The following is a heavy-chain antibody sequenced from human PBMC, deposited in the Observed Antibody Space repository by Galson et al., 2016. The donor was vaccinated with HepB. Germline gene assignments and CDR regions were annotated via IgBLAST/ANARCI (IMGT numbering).Heavy chain of an antibody. J-gene: IGHJ5*02. CDR1: GFTFSGSA. V-gene: IGHV3-73*01. CDR3: TTGLVEISGTDLFDP. CDR2: IRTKANGYAT. Sequence: SLRLSCAVSGFTFSGSAMDWVRQASGKGLEWLGRIRTKANGYATVYAASIEGRFTISRDDSKNTAYMQMNRLKTEDTAVYYCTTGLVEISGTDLFDPWGPGTLVTVSS. D-gene: IGHD1-20*01.